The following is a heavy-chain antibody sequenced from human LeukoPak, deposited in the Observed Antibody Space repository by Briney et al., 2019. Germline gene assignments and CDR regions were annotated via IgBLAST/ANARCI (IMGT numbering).Heavy chain of an antibody. CDR1: GYTFTGYY. CDR3: ARDIVVVPAATDYYYGMDV. Sequence: ASVKVSCKASGYTFTGYYMHWVRQAPGQGLEWMGWINPNSGGTNYAQKFQGRVTMTRDTSISTAYMELSRLRSDDTAVYYCARDIVVVPAATDYYYGMDVWSQGTTVTVSS. J-gene: IGHJ6*02. CDR2: INPNSGGT. V-gene: IGHV1-2*02. D-gene: IGHD2-2*01.